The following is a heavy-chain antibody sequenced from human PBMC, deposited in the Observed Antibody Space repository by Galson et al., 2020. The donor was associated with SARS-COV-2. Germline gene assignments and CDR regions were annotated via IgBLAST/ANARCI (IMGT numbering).Heavy chain of an antibody. J-gene: IGHJ6*02. D-gene: IGHD3-3*01. CDR3: ARDSFGVTIFGVVRYGMDV. V-gene: IGHV4-31*03. CDR2: IYYSGST. CDR1: GGSISSGGYY. Sequence: SETLSLTCTVSGGSISSGGYYWSWIRQHPGKGLEWIGYIYYSGSTYYNPSLKSRVTISVDTSKNQFSLKLSSVTAADTAVYYCARDSFGVTIFGVVRYGMDVWGQGTTVTVSS.